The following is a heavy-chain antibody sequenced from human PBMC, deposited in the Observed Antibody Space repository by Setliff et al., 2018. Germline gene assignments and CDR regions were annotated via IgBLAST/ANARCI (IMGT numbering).Heavy chain of an antibody. Sequence: PGGSLRLSCDASGFTVSSNYMSWVRQAPGKRLEWVSVVYRGGSTTFYADSVKGRFTISRDDSKNTLYLQMNSLTVDDTAVYYCAKDLGDDGHYYYYMDVWGKGTTVTVSS. CDR1: GFTVSSNY. J-gene: IGHJ6*03. D-gene: IGHD4-17*01. CDR2: VYRGGSTT. CDR3: AKDLGDDGHYYYYMDV. V-gene: IGHV3-23*03.